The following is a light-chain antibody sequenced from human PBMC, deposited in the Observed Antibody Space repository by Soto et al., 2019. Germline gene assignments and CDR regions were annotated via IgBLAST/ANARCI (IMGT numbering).Light chain of an antibody. CDR1: QGISSY. CDR3: QQYYSYPPIT. V-gene: IGKV1-8*01. J-gene: IGKJ5*01. CDR2: AAS. Sequence: IQMTHSPSSLSAFVGDRVTITCRASQGISSYLAWYQQKPGKAPKLLIYAASTLQSGVPSRFSGSGSGTDFTLTISCLQSEDFATYYCQQYYSYPPITFGQGTRLEIK.